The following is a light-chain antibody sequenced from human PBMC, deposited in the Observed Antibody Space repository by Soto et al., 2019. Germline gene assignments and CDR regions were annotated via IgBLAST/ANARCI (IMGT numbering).Light chain of an antibody. CDR3: HQSETFPLT. J-gene: IGKJ5*01. CDR2: DVS. V-gene: IGKV1-13*02. Sequence: AIQLTQSPSSLSASVGDRVTITCRASQGISSAFAWYQQRPGKVPKLLIYDVSSLQSGVPPRFSGSGSGTDFTLTISRLQPEDFATYYCHQSETFPLTFGQGTRLEVK. CDR1: QGISSA.